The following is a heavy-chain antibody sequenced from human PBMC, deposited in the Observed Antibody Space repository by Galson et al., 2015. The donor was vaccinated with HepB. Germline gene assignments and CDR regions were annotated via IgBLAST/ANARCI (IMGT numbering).Heavy chain of an antibody. D-gene: IGHD2-21*02. CDR3: ARVVVTAPYYFDY. V-gene: IGHV3-11*03. CDR1: GFTFSDYY. J-gene: IGHJ4*02. CDR2: ISSSSSYT. Sequence: SLRLSCAASGFTFSDYYMNWIRQAPGKGLEWVSYISSSSSYTNYADSVKGRFTISRDNAKNSLYLQMNSLRAEDTAVYYCARVVVTAPYYFDYWGQGTLVTVSS.